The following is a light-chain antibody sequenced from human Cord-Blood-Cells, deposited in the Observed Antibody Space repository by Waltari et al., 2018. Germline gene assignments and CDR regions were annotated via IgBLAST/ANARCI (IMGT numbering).Light chain of an antibody. CDR1: SSDVGSYNL. J-gene: IGLJ1*01. Sequence: QSALTQPASVSGSPGQSITISCTGTSSDVGSYNLVSWYQQHPGKAPKLMIYEGSKRPSGVSNRFSGSKSGNTAYLTISGLQAEDEADYYCCSYAGSSYVFGTGTKVTVL. CDR2: EGS. CDR3: CSYAGSSYV. V-gene: IGLV2-23*01.